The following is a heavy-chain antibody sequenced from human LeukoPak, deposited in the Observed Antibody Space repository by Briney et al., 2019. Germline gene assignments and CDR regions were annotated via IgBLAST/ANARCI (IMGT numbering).Heavy chain of an antibody. J-gene: IGHJ6*02. Sequence: PGGSLRLSCAASVFTVSSSYICWVRQAPGKGLEWVSVIYTGGSTFYADSVKGRFTISRDNSKNTLYLQLNSLRAEDTAVYYCARMRGYCSGGSCYGDYYYGMDVWGQGTTVTVSS. CDR3: ARMRGYCSGGSCYGDYYYGMDV. D-gene: IGHD2-15*01. CDR2: IYTGGST. CDR1: VFTVSSSY. V-gene: IGHV3-66*01.